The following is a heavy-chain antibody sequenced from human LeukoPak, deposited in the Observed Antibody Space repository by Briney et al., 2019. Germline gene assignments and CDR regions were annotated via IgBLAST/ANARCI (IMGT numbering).Heavy chain of an antibody. J-gene: IGHJ6*03. Sequence: GGSLRLSCAASGFTFSSYGMHWVRQAPGQGLEWMGIINPSGGSTSYAQKFQGRVTMTRDMSTSTVYMELSSLRSEDTAMYYCARNVDTADYYYYYMDVWGKGTTVTVSS. D-gene: IGHD5-18*01. CDR2: INPSGGST. CDR3: ARNVDTADYYYYYMDV. V-gene: IGHV1-46*01. CDR1: GFTFSSYG.